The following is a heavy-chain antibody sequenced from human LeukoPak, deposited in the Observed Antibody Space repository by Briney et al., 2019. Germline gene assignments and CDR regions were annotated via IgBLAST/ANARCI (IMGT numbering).Heavy chain of an antibody. J-gene: IGHJ4*02. D-gene: IGHD4-23*01. CDR1: GGTFSSYT. CDR3: ALSTGYGGNILSDY. Sequence: GASVKVSCKASGGTFSSYTISWVRQAPGQGLEWMGWINPNSGGTNYAQKFQGRVTMTRDTSISTAYMELSRLRSDDTAVYYCALSTGYGGNILSDYWGQGTLVTVSS. V-gene: IGHV1-2*02. CDR2: INPNSGGT.